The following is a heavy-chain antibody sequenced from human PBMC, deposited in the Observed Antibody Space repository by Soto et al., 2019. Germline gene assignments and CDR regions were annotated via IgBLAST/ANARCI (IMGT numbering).Heavy chain of an antibody. J-gene: IGHJ6*02. CDR1: GFTFSSYG. V-gene: IGHV3-30*18. CDR3: AKDGKRVMDYYGSGSSRGSQYYYGMDV. CDR2: ISYDGSNK. D-gene: IGHD3-10*01. Sequence: GGSLRLSCAASGFTFSSYGMHWVRQAPGKGLEWVAVISYDGSNKYYADSVKGRFTISRDNSKNTLYLQMNSLRAEDTAVYYCAKDGKRVMDYYGSGSSRGSQYYYGMDVWGQGTTVTVSS.